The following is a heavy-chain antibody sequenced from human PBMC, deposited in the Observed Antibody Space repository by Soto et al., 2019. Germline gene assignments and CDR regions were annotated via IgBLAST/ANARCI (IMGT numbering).Heavy chain of an antibody. CDR2: ISFSDGGT. D-gene: IGHD3-16*01. CDR3: VKEASIWGRWDFDL. CDR1: GFTFSSYA. Sequence: EEQLLESGGGLIQPGGSLRLACAASGFTFSSYAMTWVRQAPGKGLEWVSSISFSDGGTYYADSVKGRLTISRDNSKNTCFLQITTRRVEDKPVYYCVKEASIWGRWDFDLGGRGTLVTV. J-gene: IGHJ2*01. V-gene: IGHV3-23*01.